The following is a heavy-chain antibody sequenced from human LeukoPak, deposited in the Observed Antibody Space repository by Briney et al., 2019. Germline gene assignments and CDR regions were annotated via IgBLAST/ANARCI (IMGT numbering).Heavy chain of an antibody. CDR3: ARGVGLTQGGTFDY. J-gene: IGHJ4*02. Sequence: SETLSLTCTVSGGSISSSSYYWGWIRQPPGKGLEWSGSIYYTGSTYYNPSLNSRVAISLDASKNQLSLKLRSVTAADTAVYYCARGVGLTQGGTFDYWGQGTLVTVSS. D-gene: IGHD1-1*01. V-gene: IGHV4-39*07. CDR2: IYYTGST. CDR1: GGSISSSSYY.